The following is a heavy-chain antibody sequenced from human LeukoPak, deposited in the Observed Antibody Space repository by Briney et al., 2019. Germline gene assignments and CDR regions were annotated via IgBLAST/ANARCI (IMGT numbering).Heavy chain of an antibody. J-gene: IGHJ6*02. CDR1: GYSFTSYW. V-gene: IGHV5-51*01. CDR3: ARRGLVGTVVTLEHYYYYGMDV. Sequence: GESLKISCKGSGYSFTSYWIGWVRQMPGKGLEWMGIIYPGDSDTRYSPSFQGQVTISADKSISTAYLQWSSLKASDTAMYYCARRGLVGTVVTLEHYYYYGMDVWGQGTTVTVSS. D-gene: IGHD4-23*01. CDR2: IYPGDSDT.